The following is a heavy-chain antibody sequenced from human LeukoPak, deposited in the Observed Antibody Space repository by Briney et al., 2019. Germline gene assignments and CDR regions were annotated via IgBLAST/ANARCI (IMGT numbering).Heavy chain of an antibody. D-gene: IGHD2-15*01. Sequence: GSSVKVSCKASGGTFSSYAISWMRQAPGQGLEWMGGIIPIFGTANYAQKFQGRVTITTDEPTSTAYMELSSLRSEDTAVYYCARGTYCSGGSCHSNWFDPWGQGTLVTVSS. J-gene: IGHJ5*02. CDR3: ARGTYCSGGSCHSNWFDP. V-gene: IGHV1-69*05. CDR1: GGTFSSYA. CDR2: IIPIFGTA.